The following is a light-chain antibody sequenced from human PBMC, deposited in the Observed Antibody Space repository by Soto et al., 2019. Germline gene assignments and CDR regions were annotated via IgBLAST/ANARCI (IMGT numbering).Light chain of an antibody. J-gene: IGKJ4*01. CDR3: HQRSTWPLT. CDR2: DAS. V-gene: IGKV3-11*01. Sequence: EIVLTQSPATLSLSPGERATLSCRASQSVSRYLVWYQQKPGQAPRLLISDASNRATGIPARFSGSGSGTDFTLTINSLEPEGFAVYYCHQRSTWPLTFGGGTKVEI. CDR1: QSVSRY.